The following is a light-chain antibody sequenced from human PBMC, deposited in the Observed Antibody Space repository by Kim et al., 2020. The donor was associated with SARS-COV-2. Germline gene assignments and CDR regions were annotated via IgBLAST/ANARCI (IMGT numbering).Light chain of an antibody. CDR1: NIGNKN. Sequence: VSLGQTARITCGGNNIGNKNVLWYQQKPGQAPVLVIYRYSNRPSGIPERFSGSNSGNTATLTISRAQAGDEADYYCQVWDSSTWVFGGWTQLTVL. V-gene: IGLV3-9*01. CDR3: QVWDSSTWV. CDR2: RYS. J-gene: IGLJ3*02.